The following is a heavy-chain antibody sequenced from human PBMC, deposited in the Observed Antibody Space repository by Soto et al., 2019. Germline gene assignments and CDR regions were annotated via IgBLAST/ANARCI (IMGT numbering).Heavy chain of an antibody. CDR1: GGSISSGDYY. D-gene: IGHD3-16*02. CDR2: TYYSGST. Sequence: KTSETLSLTCTVSGGSISSGDYYWSWIRQPPGKGLEWIGYTYYSGSTYYNPSLKSRVTISVDTSKNQFSLKLSSVTAADTAVYYCARGTELGELSLFDYWGQGTLVTVSS. V-gene: IGHV4-30-4*01. CDR3: ARGTELGELSLFDY. J-gene: IGHJ4*02.